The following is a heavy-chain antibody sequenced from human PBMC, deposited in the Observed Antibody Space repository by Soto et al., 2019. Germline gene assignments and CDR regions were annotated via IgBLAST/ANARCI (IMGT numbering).Heavy chain of an antibody. Sequence: GGSLRLSCAASGFTFSSYGMHWVRQAPGKGLEWVAVIWYDGSNKYYADSVKGRFAISRDNSKNTLYLQMNSLRAEDTAVYYCARDNGYDGPFDYWGQGTLVTVSS. D-gene: IGHD3-22*01. J-gene: IGHJ4*02. CDR3: ARDNGYDGPFDY. CDR1: GFTFSSYG. CDR2: IWYDGSNK. V-gene: IGHV3-33*01.